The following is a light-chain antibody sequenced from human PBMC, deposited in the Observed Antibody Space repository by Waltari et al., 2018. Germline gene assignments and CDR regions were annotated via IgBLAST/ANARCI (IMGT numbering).Light chain of an antibody. CDR2: PAS. Sequence: DIQMTQSPSSLSASLGARVTTTCRASQSISTYLNWYQQKPGKAPKLLIYPASSLQSGVPSRFSGSGSGTAFTLTISSLQPEDSATFYCQQTYSTPYTFGQGTKLEIK. V-gene: IGKV1-39*01. CDR1: QSISTY. J-gene: IGKJ2*01. CDR3: QQTYSTPYT.